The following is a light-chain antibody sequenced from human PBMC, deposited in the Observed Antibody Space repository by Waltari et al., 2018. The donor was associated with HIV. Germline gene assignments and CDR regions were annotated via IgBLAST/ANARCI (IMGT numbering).Light chain of an antibody. CDR2: TND. V-gene: IGLV1-44*01. J-gene: IGLJ2*01. CDR3: ATWDDSLNGPV. Sequence: QSVLSQAPSASGTPGQSVAISCSGRTSNIGSHAVTWYQQLPGTAPKLLIHTNDQRPSGVPDRFSGSKSGTSASLANSGLQSADESDYYCATWDDSLNGPVFGGGTKLTVL. CDR1: TSNIGSHA.